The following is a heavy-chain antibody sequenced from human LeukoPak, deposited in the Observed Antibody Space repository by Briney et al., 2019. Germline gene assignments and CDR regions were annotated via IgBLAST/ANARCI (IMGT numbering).Heavy chain of an antibody. CDR1: GFSFDDYG. V-gene: IGHV3-20*04. D-gene: IGHD6-13*01. CDR3: ARDRLAATGLFDY. J-gene: IGHJ4*02. Sequence: GGSLRLSCAASGFSFDDYGMSWVRQAPGKGLEWVSGINWDGGSAAYADSVKGRFTISRDNAKNSLYLQMNSLRTEDTAFCYCARDRLAATGLFDYWGQGTLVTVSS. CDR2: INWDGGSA.